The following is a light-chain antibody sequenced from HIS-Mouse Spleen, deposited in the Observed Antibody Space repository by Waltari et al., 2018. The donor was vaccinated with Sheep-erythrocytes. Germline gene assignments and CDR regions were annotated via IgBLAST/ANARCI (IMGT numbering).Light chain of an antibody. CDR2: AAS. CDR1: QGISSY. Sequence: DIQLTQSPSFLSASVGDSVTITCRASQGISSYLAWYQLKPGKAPKLMIHAASTLQSGVPSRFCGSGSGTEFTLTISSLQPEDFATYYCQQLNSYPHTFGQGTKLEIK. CDR3: QQLNSYPHT. V-gene: IGKV1-9*01. J-gene: IGKJ2*01.